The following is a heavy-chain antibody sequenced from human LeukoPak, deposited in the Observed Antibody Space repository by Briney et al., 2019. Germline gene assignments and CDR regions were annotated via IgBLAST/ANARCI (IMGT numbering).Heavy chain of an antibody. Sequence: PSQTLSLTCTVSDDSISSVGYYWTWIRQYPGKGLEWIGYIHYSGNTYYNPSLKSRVTISVDTSKNHFSLRLSSVTAADTAVYYCARDSPPEGWFDPWGQGTLVTVSS. CDR3: ARDSPPEGWFDP. J-gene: IGHJ5*02. CDR1: DDSISSVGYY. CDR2: IHYSGNT. V-gene: IGHV4-31*03.